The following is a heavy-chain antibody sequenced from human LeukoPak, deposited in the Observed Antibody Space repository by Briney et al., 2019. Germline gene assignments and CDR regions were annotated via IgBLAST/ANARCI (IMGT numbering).Heavy chain of an antibody. CDR2: ITGSGGFT. V-gene: IGHV3-23*01. CDR3: AKVVSWRVLDYYYGMDV. D-gene: IGHD3-3*01. J-gene: IGHJ6*02. CDR1: GFPFSTYA. Sequence: GGSLRLSCAASGFPFSTYAMNWVRQAPGKGLEWVSVITGSGGFTQYADSVKGRFTISRDNSKNTVYLQMNSLRAEDTAVYYCAKVVSWRVLDYYYGMDVWGQGTTVTVSS.